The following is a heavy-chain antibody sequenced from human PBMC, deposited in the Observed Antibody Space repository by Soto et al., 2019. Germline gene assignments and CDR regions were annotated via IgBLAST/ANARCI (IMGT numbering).Heavy chain of an antibody. D-gene: IGHD2-15*01. J-gene: IGHJ4*02. CDR1: GFSLTTGRVG. Sequence: QITLEETGPTLVKPTQTLTLTCTFSGFSLTTGRVGVGWIRQPPGKALEWLAVIHWNDDNHYSPSLKRRLTIPKDTSKNQVVLTLTNMDPVDTATYYCTHRLVGSGQGYWGQGTLVTVSS. V-gene: IGHV2-5*01. CDR2: IHWNDDN. CDR3: THRLVGSGQGY.